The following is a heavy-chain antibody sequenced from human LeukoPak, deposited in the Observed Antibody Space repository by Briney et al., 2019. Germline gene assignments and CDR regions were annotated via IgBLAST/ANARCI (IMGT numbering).Heavy chain of an antibody. CDR1: GGSISSHY. D-gene: IGHD4-23*01. V-gene: IGHV4-59*11. CDR3: ACSKWDGKTSFDP. Sequence: SETLSLTCSVSGGSISSHYWTWIRQPPGKGLEWIGNIYYSGSTNYNPSLKSRVTISVDTSMSQFSLQLRSVTAADTAIYYCACSKWDGKTSFDPWGQGTLVTVSS. CDR2: IYYSGST. J-gene: IGHJ5*02.